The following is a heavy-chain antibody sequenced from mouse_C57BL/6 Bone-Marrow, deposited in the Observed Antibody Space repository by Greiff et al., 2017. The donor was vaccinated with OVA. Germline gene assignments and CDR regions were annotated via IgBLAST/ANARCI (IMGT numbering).Heavy chain of an antibody. V-gene: IGHV1-22*01. CDR3: GRRGNWDGGWFAY. CDR1: GYTFTDYN. J-gene: IGHJ3*01. D-gene: IGHD4-1*01. Sequence: EVQLQQSGPELVKPGASVKMSCKASGYTFTDYNMHWVKQSHGKSLEWIGYINPNNGGTSYNQKFKGKATLTVNKSSSTAYMELRSLTSEESAVYYCGRRGNWDGGWFAYWGQGTLVTVSA. CDR2: INPNNGGT.